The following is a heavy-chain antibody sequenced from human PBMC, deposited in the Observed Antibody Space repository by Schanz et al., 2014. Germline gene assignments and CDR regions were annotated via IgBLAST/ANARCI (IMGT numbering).Heavy chain of an antibody. CDR3: ARGGGPEDVFDI. J-gene: IGHJ3*02. V-gene: IGHV1-69*02. CDR1: GGTFSSDT. D-gene: IGHD2-15*01. Sequence: QVHLVQSGAEVKKPGSSVKVSCKASGGTFSSDTFSWVRQAPGQGLEWMGRIVPIAGITNYAQRFQGRVTIAADKSSDTAYMELSSLRSDDTAVYYCARGGGPEDVFDIWGQGTILTVSS. CDR2: IVPIAGIT.